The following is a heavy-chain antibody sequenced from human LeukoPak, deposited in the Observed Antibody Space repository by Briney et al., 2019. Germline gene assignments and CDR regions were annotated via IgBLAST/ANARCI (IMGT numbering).Heavy chain of an antibody. J-gene: IGHJ4*02. Sequence: PGGSLRLSCAASGFTFSSYETNWVRQAPGKGLEWVSYISSSGSTIYYADSVKGRFTISRDNAKNSLYLQMNSLRAEDTAVYYCARRFWYSSGWYYFDYWGQGTLVTVSS. D-gene: IGHD6-19*01. CDR1: GFTFSSYE. V-gene: IGHV3-48*03. CDR2: ISSSGSTI. CDR3: ARRFWYSSGWYYFDY.